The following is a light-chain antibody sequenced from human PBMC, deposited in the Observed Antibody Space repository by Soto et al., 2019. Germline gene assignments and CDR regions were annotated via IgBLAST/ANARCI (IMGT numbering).Light chain of an antibody. V-gene: IGKV3-20*01. Sequence: EVVLTQSPGTLSLSPGERATLSCRASQTVSSSYLAWYQQKPGQAPRLLIYGASNRATGIPDRFSGSGSGTDFTLTISRLEPEDFAVFYCHHYGGSPPFTFGQGTKLEI. CDR1: QTVSSSY. J-gene: IGKJ2*01. CDR2: GAS. CDR3: HHYGGSPPFT.